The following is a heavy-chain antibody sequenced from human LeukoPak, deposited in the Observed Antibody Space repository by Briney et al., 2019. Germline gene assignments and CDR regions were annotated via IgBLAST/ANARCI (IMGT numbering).Heavy chain of an antibody. Sequence: KPSETLSLTCTVSGVSISSYYWSWLRQPPGKGLEWIGYIYYSGSTNYNPSLKSRVTISVDTSKNQFSLKLSSVTAADTAVYYCARWAVTSWFDPWGQGTLVTVSS. V-gene: IGHV4-59*01. CDR1: GVSISSYY. D-gene: IGHD4-17*01. CDR2: IYYSGST. CDR3: ARWAVTSWFDP. J-gene: IGHJ5*02.